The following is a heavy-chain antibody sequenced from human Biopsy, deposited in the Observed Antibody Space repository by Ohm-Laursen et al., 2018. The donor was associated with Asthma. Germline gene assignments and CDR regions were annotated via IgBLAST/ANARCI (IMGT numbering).Heavy chain of an antibody. V-gene: IGHV1-18*01. J-gene: IGHJ6*02. Sequence: ASVKVSCKPSGYTFNSAGITWARQAPGQGLEWMGWISVYNGNTKVAQKLQDRVTMITDTSTSTAYMELRSLRSDDTAVYFCARAVDYSHYYGIDVWGQGPTVTVS. CDR3: ARAVDYSHYYGIDV. D-gene: IGHD3-10*01. CDR1: GYTFNSAG. CDR2: ISVYNGNT.